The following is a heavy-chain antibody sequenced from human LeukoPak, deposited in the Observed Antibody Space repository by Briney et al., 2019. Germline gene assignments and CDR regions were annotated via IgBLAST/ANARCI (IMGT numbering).Heavy chain of an antibody. CDR3: ARETRALSSQGPNWFDP. D-gene: IGHD6-13*01. J-gene: IGHJ5*02. Sequence: ASVKVSCKASGYTFTGYYMHWVRQAPGQGLEWMGIINPSGGSTSYAQKFQGRVTMTRDTSTSTVYMELSSLRSEDTAVYYCARETRALSSQGPNWFDPWGQGTLVTVSS. CDR1: GYTFTGYY. V-gene: IGHV1-46*01. CDR2: INPSGGST.